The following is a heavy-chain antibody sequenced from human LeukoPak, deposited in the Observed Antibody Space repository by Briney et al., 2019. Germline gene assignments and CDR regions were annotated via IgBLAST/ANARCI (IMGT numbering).Heavy chain of an antibody. CDR1: GYTFTSYY. V-gene: IGHV1-46*01. J-gene: IGHJ4*02. CDR3: AGAVGYYDSSGYYDYFDY. Sequence: ASVKVSCKASGYTFTSYYMHWVRQAPGQGLEWMGIINPSGGSTSYAQKFQGRVTMTRDTSTSTVYMELSSLRSEDTAVYYCAGAVGYYDSSGYYDYFDYWGQGTLVTVSS. CDR2: INPSGGST. D-gene: IGHD3-22*01.